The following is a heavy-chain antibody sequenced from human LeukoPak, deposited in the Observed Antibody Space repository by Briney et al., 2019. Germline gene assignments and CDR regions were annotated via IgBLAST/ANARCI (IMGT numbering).Heavy chain of an antibody. Sequence: SETLSLTCTVSGGSISNYYWSLIRQPPGKGLEWIGSIYYGGKTNYNPSLKSRVTMSLDTSKNQFSLKLTSVTAADTAVYYCARVNTMVRGISSQSGILTYMDVWAKGTTVTISS. CDR1: GGSISNYY. V-gene: IGHV4-59*01. CDR3: ARVNTMVRGISSQSGILTYMDV. D-gene: IGHD3-10*01. CDR2: IYYGGKT. J-gene: IGHJ6*03.